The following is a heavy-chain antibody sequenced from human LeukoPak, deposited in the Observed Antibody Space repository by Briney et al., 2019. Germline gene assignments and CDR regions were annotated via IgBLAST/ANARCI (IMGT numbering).Heavy chain of an antibody. CDR1: GDSISSYY. CDR2: IYYSGST. D-gene: IGHD3-22*01. CDR3: ARGRGSPYYVEAFDV. Sequence: SETLSLTCTVSGDSISSYYWSWIRQPPGKGLEWIGYIYYSGSTTYNPSLESRVTMSVDTSRKQISLRLNSVAAADTAVYYCARGRGSPYYVEAFDVWGQGTVVTVSS. V-gene: IGHV4-59*01. J-gene: IGHJ3*01.